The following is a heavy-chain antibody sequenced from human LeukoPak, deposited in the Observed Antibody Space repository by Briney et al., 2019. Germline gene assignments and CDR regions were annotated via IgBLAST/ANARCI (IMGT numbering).Heavy chain of an antibody. CDR1: GFNFSFHG. CDR2: IRYDGSDK. D-gene: IGHD2-2*01. V-gene: IGHV3-30*02. J-gene: IGHJ4*02. CDR3: ARVVCSSTSCYITEALDY. Sequence: AGGSLRLSCAASGFNFSFHGMSWVRQAPGKGLEWLAFIRYDGSDKYYADSVKGRFTISRDNSKNTLYLQMNSLRAEDTAVYYCARVVCSSTSCYITEALDYWGQGTLVTVSS.